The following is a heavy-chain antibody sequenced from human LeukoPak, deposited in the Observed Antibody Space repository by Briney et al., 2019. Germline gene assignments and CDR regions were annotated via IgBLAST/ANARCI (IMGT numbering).Heavy chain of an antibody. V-gene: IGHV3-15*07. CDR1: GFSFSSAW. D-gene: IGHD7-27*01. CDR2: IKSNTNGGTT. CDR3: TTEYWGSSY. J-gene: IGHJ4*02. Sequence: GGSLRLSCAGSGFSFSSAWMNWVRQAPGKGLEWVGLIKSNTNGGTTAYAAPVKGRFTISRDDSKNTLYLQMDSLKTEDTGVYYCTTEYWGSSYWGQGTLVTVSS.